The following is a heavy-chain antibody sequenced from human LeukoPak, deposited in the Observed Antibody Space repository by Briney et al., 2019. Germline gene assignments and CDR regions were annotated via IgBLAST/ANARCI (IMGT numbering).Heavy chain of an antibody. Sequence: PGGSLRLSCAASGFTFSTYAMSWVRQTPGKGLEWVSTISGDGTYTYYADSVKGRFTISRDNSQNTLYLQMNSLRAEDTAVYYCARDRITIPQGAFDIWGQGTMVTVSS. J-gene: IGHJ3*02. V-gene: IGHV3-23*01. CDR1: GFTFSTYA. D-gene: IGHD3-9*01. CDR3: ARDRITIPQGAFDI. CDR2: ISGDGTYT.